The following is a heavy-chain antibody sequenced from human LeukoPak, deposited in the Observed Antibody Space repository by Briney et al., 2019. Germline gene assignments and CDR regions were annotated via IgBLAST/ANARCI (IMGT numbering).Heavy chain of an antibody. Sequence: GGSLRLSCAASGLTFSSYAMSWVRQAPGNGLEWVSAISGSGGSTNYADSVKGRFTISRDNSKNTLYLQMNSLRAEDTAVYYCATYYYDSSGYVSWGQGTLVTVSS. CDR2: ISGSGGST. CDR3: ATYYYDSSGYVS. V-gene: IGHV3-23*01. CDR1: GLTFSSYA. D-gene: IGHD3-22*01. J-gene: IGHJ4*02.